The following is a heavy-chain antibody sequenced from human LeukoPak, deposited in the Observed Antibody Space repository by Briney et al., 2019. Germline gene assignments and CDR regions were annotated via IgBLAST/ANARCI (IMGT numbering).Heavy chain of an antibody. Sequence: SETLSLTCTVSGGSISSYYWSWIRQPAGKGLEWIGRIYTSGSTNYNPSLKSRVTTSVDTSKNQFSLKLSSVTAADTAVYYCARGPRNCSGGSCYSSWGPYYYGMDVWGQGTTVTVSS. CDR2: IYTSGST. CDR1: GGSISSYY. J-gene: IGHJ6*02. CDR3: ARGPRNCSGGSCYSSWGPYYYGMDV. D-gene: IGHD2-15*01. V-gene: IGHV4-4*07.